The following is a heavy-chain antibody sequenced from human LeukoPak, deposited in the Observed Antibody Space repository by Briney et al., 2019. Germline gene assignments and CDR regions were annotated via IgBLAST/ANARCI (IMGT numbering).Heavy chain of an antibody. J-gene: IGHJ6*02. D-gene: IGHD3-3*01. Sequence: SETLSLTCAVYGGSFSGYYWSWIRQPPGKGLEWIGEINHSGSTNYNPSLKSRVTISVDTSKNQFSLKLSSVTAADTAVYYCARADHDFWSGHIGRYYGMDVWGQGTTVTVSS. V-gene: IGHV4-34*01. CDR1: GGSFSGYY. CDR2: INHSGST. CDR3: ARADHDFWSGHIGRYYGMDV.